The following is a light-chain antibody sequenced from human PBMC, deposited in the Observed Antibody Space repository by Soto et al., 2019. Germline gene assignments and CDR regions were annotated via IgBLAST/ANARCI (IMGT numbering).Light chain of an antibody. CDR2: EVS. CDR1: SSDVGNYNF. CDR3: CSYAGGSTWV. V-gene: IGLV2-23*02. Sequence: QSALTQPASVSGSPGQSITISCTGTSSDVGNYNFVSWYQQHPGRAPKFMMYEVSKRPSGVSNRFSGSKSGNTASLTISGLQAEDEADYYCCSYAGGSTWVFGGGTKLTVL. J-gene: IGLJ3*02.